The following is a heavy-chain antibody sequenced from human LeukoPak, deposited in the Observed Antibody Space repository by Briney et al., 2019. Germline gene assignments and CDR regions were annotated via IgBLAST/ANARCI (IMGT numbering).Heavy chain of an antibody. J-gene: IGHJ4*02. CDR2: FDPEDGET. Sequence: GGSLRLPCAASGFTFRNYAMTWVRQAPGKGLEWMGGFDPEDGETIYAQKFQGRVTMTEDTSTDTAYMELSSLRSEDTAVYYCATSVRGVIIPIHYWGQGTLVTVSS. CDR1: GFTFRNYA. D-gene: IGHD3-10*01. CDR3: ATSVRGVIIPIHY. V-gene: IGHV1-24*01.